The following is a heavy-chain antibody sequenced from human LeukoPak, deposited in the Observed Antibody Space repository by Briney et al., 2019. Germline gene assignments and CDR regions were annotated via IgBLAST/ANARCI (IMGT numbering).Heavy chain of an antibody. D-gene: IGHD2-2*01. Sequence: VGSLRLSCAPSGFTFSRYAICWVPQAPGEGLGCVSAVSGSGGSTDYADSVKGRFTISRDNSKNQLYLQMNSLRAEDPAVQCCSKDDAFVSDAIPWLYLDLWGQGTLVTVSS. J-gene: IGHJ4*02. CDR1: GFTFSRYA. V-gene: IGHV3-23*01. CDR2: VSGSGGST. CDR3: SKDDAFVSDAIPWLYLDL.